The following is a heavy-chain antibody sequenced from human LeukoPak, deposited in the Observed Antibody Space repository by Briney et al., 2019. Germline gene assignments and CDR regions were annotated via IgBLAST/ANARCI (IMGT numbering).Heavy chain of an antibody. CDR3: ARDWNDFWSGYSDYYMDV. Sequence: SETLSLTCTVSGGSISSRSYYWGWIRQPPGKGLEWIGSIYYSGSTYYNPSLKSRVTISVDTSKNQFSLKLSSVTAADTAVYYCARDWNDFWSGYSDYYMDVWGKGTTVTVSS. V-gene: IGHV4-39*07. CDR2: IYYSGST. CDR1: GGSISSRSYY. J-gene: IGHJ6*03. D-gene: IGHD3-3*01.